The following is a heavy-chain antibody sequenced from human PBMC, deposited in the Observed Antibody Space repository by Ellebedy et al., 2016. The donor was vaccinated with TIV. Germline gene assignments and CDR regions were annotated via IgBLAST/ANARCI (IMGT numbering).Heavy chain of an antibody. CDR2: IKQDGSEK. D-gene: IGHD2-15*01. Sequence: GGSLRLSXAASGFTFGSYWMSWVRQAPGKGLEWVANIKQDGSEKYYVDSVKGRFTISRDNAKNSLYLQMISLRAEDTAVYYCARDLGYCSGGSCAGHYGMDVWGQGTTVTVSS. CDR3: ARDLGYCSGGSCAGHYGMDV. V-gene: IGHV3-7*03. J-gene: IGHJ6*02. CDR1: GFTFGSYW.